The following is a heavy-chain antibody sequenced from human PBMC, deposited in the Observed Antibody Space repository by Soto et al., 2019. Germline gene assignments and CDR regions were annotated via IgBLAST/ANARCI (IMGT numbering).Heavy chain of an antibody. D-gene: IGHD2-2*01. CDR3: ARAGIVVVPAAIPRLAFDP. CDR2: INHSGST. CDR1: GGSFSGYY. V-gene: IGHV4-34*01. Sequence: SETLSLTCAVYGGSFSGYYWSWIRQPPGKGLEWIGEINHSGSTNYNASLKSRVTISVDTSKNQFSLKLSSVTAADTAVYYCARAGIVVVPAAIPRLAFDPWGQGTLVTVSS. J-gene: IGHJ5*02.